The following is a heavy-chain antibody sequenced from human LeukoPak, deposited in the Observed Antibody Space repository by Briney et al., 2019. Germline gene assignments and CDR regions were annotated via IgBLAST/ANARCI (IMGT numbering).Heavy chain of an antibody. Sequence: PSETLSLTWTVSGGSISSYYWSWIRQPPGKGLEWIGYIYTSGSINYNPSLKSRVTISVDTSKNQFSLKLSSVTAADTAVYYCARLTGCGGDCYAGHWFDPWGQGTLVTVSS. CDR3: ARLTGCGGDCYAGHWFDP. CDR2: IYTSGSI. CDR1: GGSISSYY. D-gene: IGHD2-21*02. V-gene: IGHV4-4*09. J-gene: IGHJ5*02.